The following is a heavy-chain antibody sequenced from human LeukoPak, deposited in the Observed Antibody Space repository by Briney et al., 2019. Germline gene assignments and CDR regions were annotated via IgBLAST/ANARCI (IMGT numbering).Heavy chain of an antibody. CDR3: VKESGFMVAPNSAFDI. CDR2: ISYDGTTK. Sequence: GRSLRLSCAASGFTFSTYAMHWVRQAPGKGLEWVAVISYDGTTKYHADSVKGRFTISRDNSKNTLYLQMSSLRAEDTAVYYCVKESGFMVAPNSAFDIWGQGTMVTVSS. V-gene: IGHV3-30*14. D-gene: IGHD4/OR15-4a*01. J-gene: IGHJ3*02. CDR1: GFTFSTYA.